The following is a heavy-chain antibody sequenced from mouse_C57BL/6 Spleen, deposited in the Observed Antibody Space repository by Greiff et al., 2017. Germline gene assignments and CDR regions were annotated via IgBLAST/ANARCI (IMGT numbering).Heavy chain of an antibody. J-gene: IGHJ3*01. V-gene: IGHV1-54*01. CDR3: ARDVGYYGSPWCAY. CDR2: INPGSGGT. Sequence: QVQLKQSGAELVRPGTSVKVSCKASGYAFTNYLIEWVKQRPGQGLEWIGVINPGSGGTTYNEKFKGKETLTADKSSSTAYMQLSSLTSEDSAVYVGARDVGYYGSPWCAYWGQGTLVTVSA. D-gene: IGHD1-1*01. CDR1: GYAFTNYL.